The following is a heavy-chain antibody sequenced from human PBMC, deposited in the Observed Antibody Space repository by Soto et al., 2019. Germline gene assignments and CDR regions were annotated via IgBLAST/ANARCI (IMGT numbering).Heavy chain of an antibody. Sequence: SETLSLTFTVSGDSITDGDYYWSWIRQPPGKDLEWIAYIYYNGIIHYNPSLKSRVTISLDPSKNQFYLTMTSVTDADTAVYSCARATQEAFDPWGEGTMVPL. CDR3: ARATQEAFDP. V-gene: IGHV4-30-4*01. J-gene: IGHJ5*02. CDR2: IYYNGII. D-gene: IGHD4-4*01. CDR1: GDSITDGDYY.